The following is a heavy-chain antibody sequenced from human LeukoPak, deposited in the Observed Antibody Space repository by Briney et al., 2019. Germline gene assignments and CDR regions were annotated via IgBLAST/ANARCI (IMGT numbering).Heavy chain of an antibody. V-gene: IGHV4-39*01. Sequence: SETLSLTCTLSGGSISSSSYYWGWIRQPPGKGLEWIGSIYYSGSTYYNPSLKSRVTISVDTSKNQFSLKLSSVTAADTAVYYCASPDDYDGSGYGFQHWGQGTLVTVSS. D-gene: IGHD3-22*01. CDR3: ASPDDYDGSGYGFQH. CDR2: IYYSGST. J-gene: IGHJ1*01. CDR1: GGSISSSSYY.